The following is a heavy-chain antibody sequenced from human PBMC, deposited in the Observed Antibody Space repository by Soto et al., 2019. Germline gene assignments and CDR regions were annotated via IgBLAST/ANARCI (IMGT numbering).Heavy chain of an antibody. V-gene: IGHV3-53*04. CDR2: IYSGGST. Sequence: GGSLRLSCAASGFTVSSNYMSWVRQAPGKGLEWVSVIYSGGSTYYADSVKGRFTISRHNSKNTLYLQMNSLRAEDTAVYYCARASLCWGSYWYFDYWGQGTLVTVSS. J-gene: IGHJ4*02. CDR3: ARASLCWGSYWYFDY. D-gene: IGHD3-10*02. CDR1: GFTVSSNY.